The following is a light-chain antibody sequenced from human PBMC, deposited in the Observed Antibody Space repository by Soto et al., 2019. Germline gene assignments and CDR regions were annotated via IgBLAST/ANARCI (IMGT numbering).Light chain of an antibody. CDR3: QQYGSSPFA. CDR1: QSIRNCY. V-gene: IGKV3-20*01. CDR2: GAS. J-gene: IGKJ4*01. Sequence: DIVLTQSPGTLSLSPGERATLSCRXSQSIRNCYLASFQQNPGQSPRLIIYGASSRPTGIPDRFSGSGSGTDFTLAISRLEPEDVALYYCQQYGSSPFAFGGGTKVAI.